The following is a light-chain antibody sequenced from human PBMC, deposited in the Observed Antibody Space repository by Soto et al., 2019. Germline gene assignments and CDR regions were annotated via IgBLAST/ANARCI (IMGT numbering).Light chain of an antibody. CDR1: QSISCW. J-gene: IGKJ1*01. V-gene: IGKV1-5*03. CDR3: QHYHSYPWT. Sequence: DIQLTQSPVSLSASVGERVTITCRASQSISCWLAWYQQKSGKAPNLLIYKASNLQTGVPSRFSGSGSGTEFTLTISGLQTEDFATYYCQHYHSYPWTFGQGTKVEI. CDR2: KAS.